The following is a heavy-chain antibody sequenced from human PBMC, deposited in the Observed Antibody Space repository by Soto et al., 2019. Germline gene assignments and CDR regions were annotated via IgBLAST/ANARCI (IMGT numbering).Heavy chain of an antibody. D-gene: IGHD3-16*01. Sequence: QVQLVQSASEVMKPGASVKVSCKASGYTFIRYGITWVRQAPGQRLEWMGWISPYNDQTIYAQKLQGRVTMTADTSTITVYMPLRSLKSDDTAVYYCARGGYYDNVWGKLSHYGLDVWGQGTSVTVSS. V-gene: IGHV1-18*01. J-gene: IGHJ6*02. CDR1: GYTFIRYG. CDR3: ARGGYYDNVWGKLSHYGLDV. CDR2: ISPYNDQT.